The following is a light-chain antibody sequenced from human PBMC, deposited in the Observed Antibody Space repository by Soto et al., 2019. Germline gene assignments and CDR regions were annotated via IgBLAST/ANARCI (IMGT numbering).Light chain of an antibody. J-gene: IGLJ2*01. CDR1: SSNIGAGYD. CDR2: GNS. CDR3: QSYDTSLSGSAV. Sequence: QLVLTQPPSVSGAPGQRVTISCTGSSSNIGAGYDVHWYQQLPGTAPKLLIFGNSNRPSGVPDRFSGSKSGTSASLAITGLQADDEADYYCQSYDTSLSGSAVFGGGTKLTVL. V-gene: IGLV1-40*01.